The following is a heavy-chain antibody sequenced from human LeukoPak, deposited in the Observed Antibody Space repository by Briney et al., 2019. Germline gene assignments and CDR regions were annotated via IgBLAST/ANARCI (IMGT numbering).Heavy chain of an antibody. CDR1: GGTFSSYA. Sequence: GASVKVSCKASGGTFSSYAISWVRQAPGQGLEWMGWMNPNSGNTGYAQKFQGRVTMTRNTSISTAYMELSSLRSEDTAVYYCATSERGVGGTYYYYYMDVWGKGTTVTVSS. J-gene: IGHJ6*03. D-gene: IGHD1-26*01. CDR2: MNPNSGNT. CDR3: ATSERGVGGTYYYYYMDV. V-gene: IGHV1-8*02.